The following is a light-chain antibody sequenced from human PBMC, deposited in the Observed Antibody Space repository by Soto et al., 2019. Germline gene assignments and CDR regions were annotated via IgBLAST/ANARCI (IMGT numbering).Light chain of an antibody. J-gene: IGLJ1*01. CDR1: SSDFDIYKY. V-gene: IGLV2-14*01. Sequence: QSVLTQPASVSGSPWQSITISCTGTSSDFDIYKYVSWYQQHPGKAPKLVIYQVTNRPSGVSNRFSGSTSGNTASLTISGLQAEDEADYYCCSYTSSINSVFGTGTKV. CDR3: CSYTSSINSV. CDR2: QVT.